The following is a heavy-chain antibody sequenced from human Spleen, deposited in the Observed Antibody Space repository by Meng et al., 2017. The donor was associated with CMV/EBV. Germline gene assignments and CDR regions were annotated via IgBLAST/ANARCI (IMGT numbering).Heavy chain of an antibody. Sequence: GSLRLSCTVSGGSVSSGTYYWSWIRQPPGKGLEWIGFIYYSGSTNYNPSLKSRLTISVDTSKNQFSLNPSSVTAADTAVYYCAVAGYCSSISCYYGMDVWGQGTAVTVSS. J-gene: IGHJ6*02. CDR3: AVAGYCSSISCYYGMDV. CDR2: IYYSGST. V-gene: IGHV4-61*01. CDR1: GGSVSSGTYY. D-gene: IGHD2-2*03.